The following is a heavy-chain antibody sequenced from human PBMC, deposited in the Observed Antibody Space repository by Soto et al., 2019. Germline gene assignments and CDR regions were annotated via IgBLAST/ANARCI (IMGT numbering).Heavy chain of an antibody. CDR2: IIPILGIA. CDR1: GGTFSSYT. V-gene: IGHV1-69*02. CDR3: ASSHCTNGVCYSWFDP. J-gene: IGHJ5*02. Sequence: QVQLVQSGAEVKKPGSSVKVSCKASGGTFSSYTISWVRQAPGQGLEWMGRIIPILGIANYAQKFQGRVTITADKSTSTAYLELSSLRSEDTAVYYCASSHCTNGVCYSWFDPWGQGTLVTVSS. D-gene: IGHD2-8*01.